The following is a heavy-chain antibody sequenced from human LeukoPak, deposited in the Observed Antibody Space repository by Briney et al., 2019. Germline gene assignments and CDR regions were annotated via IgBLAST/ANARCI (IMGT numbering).Heavy chain of an antibody. V-gene: IGHV3-33*01. CDR2: MWYDGNNK. J-gene: IGHJ4*02. CDR3: ARDSRAYGSGATIDS. CDR1: GFTFSNYG. Sequence: GGSLRLSCAASGFTFSNYGMHWVRQAPGKGLEWMTTMWYDGNNKYYADSVKGRFAISRDNSKNTLYVQMSSLRVEDTAVYYCARDSRAYGSGATIDSWGQGTLVTVSS. D-gene: IGHD2-15*01.